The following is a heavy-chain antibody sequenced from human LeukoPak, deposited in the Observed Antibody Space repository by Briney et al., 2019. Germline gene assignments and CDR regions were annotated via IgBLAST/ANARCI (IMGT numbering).Heavy chain of an antibody. J-gene: IGHJ4*02. CDR2: IYHSGST. V-gene: IGHV4-30-2*01. CDR3: ARLQLPGVTDVGFDY. Sequence: PSETLSLTCTVSGGSISSGGYYWSWIRQPPGKGLEWIGYIYHSGSTYYNPSLKSRVTISVDRSKNQFSLKLSSVTAADTAVYYCARLQLPGVTDVGFDYWGQGTLVTVSS. D-gene: IGHD2-2*01. CDR1: GGSISSGGYY.